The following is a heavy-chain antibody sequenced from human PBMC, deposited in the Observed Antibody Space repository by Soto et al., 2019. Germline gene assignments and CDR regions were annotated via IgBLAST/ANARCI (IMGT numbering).Heavy chain of an antibody. D-gene: IGHD1-1*01. Sequence: QVQLQQSGPGLLKPSETRSLTCTVSGGSISSPSYNWGWVRQPPGKGPEWIGSFFYGGRTHYSPSLESRLSISVDTARSQVSLILTSVTAADTAVYYCATVASTHFDSWGQGALVVVSS. V-gene: IGHV4-39*01. J-gene: IGHJ4*02. CDR1: GGSISSPSYN. CDR2: FFYGGRT. CDR3: ATVASTHFDS.